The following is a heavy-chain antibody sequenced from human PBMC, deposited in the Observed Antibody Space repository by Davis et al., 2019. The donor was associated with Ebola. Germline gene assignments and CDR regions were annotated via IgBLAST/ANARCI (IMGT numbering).Heavy chain of an antibody. CDR3: ARGTNGYNPGGYFDS. V-gene: IGHV5-51*01. Sequence: PGGSLRLSCKGSGYSFTSYWIGWVRQMPGKGLEWLGIIYPGDSDPRYSPSFQGQATISADKSISTAYLQWSSLKASDTAIYYCARGTNGYNPGGYFDSWGQGTLVTVSS. CDR1: GYSFTSYW. J-gene: IGHJ4*02. D-gene: IGHD5-24*01. CDR2: IYPGDSDP.